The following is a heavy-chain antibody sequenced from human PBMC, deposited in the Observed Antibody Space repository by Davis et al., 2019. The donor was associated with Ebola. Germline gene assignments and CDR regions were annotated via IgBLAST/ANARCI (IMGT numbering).Heavy chain of an antibody. J-gene: IGHJ4*02. D-gene: IGHD6-6*01. CDR2: INHSGST. V-gene: IGHV4-34*01. CDR3: ARRHPEYSSSSYFDY. CDR1: GGSFSGYY. Sequence: MPSETLSLTCAVYGGSFSGYYWSWIRQPPGKGLEWIGEINHSGSTNYNPSLKSRVTISVDASKNQFSLKLSSVTAADTAVYYCARRHPEYSSSSYFDYWGQGTLVTVSS.